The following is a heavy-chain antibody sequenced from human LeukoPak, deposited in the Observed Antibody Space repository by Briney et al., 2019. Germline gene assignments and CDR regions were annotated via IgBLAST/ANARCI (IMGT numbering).Heavy chain of an antibody. Sequence: GSLRLSCAASGFTFSNYWIRLVRQAPGKGVGWVANIKQDGSEKYYVDSVKGRFTISRDNAKNSLYLQMNSLRAEDTAVYYCARKLARHAFDYWGQGTLVTVSS. CDR1: GFTFSNYW. V-gene: IGHV3-7*01. CDR2: IKQDGSEK. CDR3: ARKLARHAFDY. D-gene: IGHD6-13*01. J-gene: IGHJ4*02.